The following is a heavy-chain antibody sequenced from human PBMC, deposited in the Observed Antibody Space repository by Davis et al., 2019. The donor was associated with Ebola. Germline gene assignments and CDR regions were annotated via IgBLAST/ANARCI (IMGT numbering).Heavy chain of an antibody. V-gene: IGHV4-4*07. CDR1: GAPISGYY. J-gene: IGHJ4*02. CDR3: ARGSGNWNNPYFDY. CDR2: IYNSGST. D-gene: IGHD1/OR15-1a*01. Sequence: SETPSPLCTVPGAPISGYYWSWIRQPAGKGLEWIGRIYNSGSTNYNPSLKSRVTMSVDTSKNQFSLKLSSVTAADTAVYYCARGSGNWNNPYFDYWGQGTLVTVSS.